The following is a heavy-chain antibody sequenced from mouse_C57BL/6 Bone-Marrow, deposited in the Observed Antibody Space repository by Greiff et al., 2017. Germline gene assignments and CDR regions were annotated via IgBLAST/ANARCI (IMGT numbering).Heavy chain of an antibody. CDR2: IDPENGDT. Sequence: VQLKQSGAELVRPGASVKLSCTASGFNIKDDYMHWVKQRPEQGLEWIGGIDPENGDTEYASKFQGKATITADTSSNTAYLQLSSLTSEDTAVYYCSPITTVVADWYFDVGGTGTTVTVSS. D-gene: IGHD1-1*01. J-gene: IGHJ1*03. V-gene: IGHV14-4*01. CDR1: GFNIKDDY. CDR3: SPITTVVADWYFDV.